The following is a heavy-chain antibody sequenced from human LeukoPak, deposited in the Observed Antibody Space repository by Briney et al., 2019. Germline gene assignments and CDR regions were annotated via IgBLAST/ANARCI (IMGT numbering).Heavy chain of an antibody. Sequence: GGSLRLSCAASGFTFSSYAMHWVRQAPGKGLEWVAVISYDGSNEYYADSVKGRFTLSRDNSKNTLYLQMNSLRAEDAAVYYCARDITGYSSSHDNHWGQGTLVTVSS. CDR3: ARDITGYSSSHDNH. V-gene: IGHV3-30-3*01. J-gene: IGHJ4*02. D-gene: IGHD6-13*01. CDR2: ISYDGSNE. CDR1: GFTFSSYA.